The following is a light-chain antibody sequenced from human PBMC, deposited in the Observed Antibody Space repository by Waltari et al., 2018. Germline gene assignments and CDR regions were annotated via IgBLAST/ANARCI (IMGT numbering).Light chain of an antibody. CDR2: WAS. J-gene: IGKJ1*01. CDR1: QTVLSSSNNKNF. V-gene: IGKV4-1*01. CDR3: QQYYTIAPWT. Sequence: IVMTQSPDSRAVSLGERATINCKSSQTVLSSSNNKNFLAWYQQKPGQPPKLLIYWASTRECGVPDRFSGSGSGKDFALTVSGLQAEDVAVYDCQQYYTIAPWTFGQGTKVEIK.